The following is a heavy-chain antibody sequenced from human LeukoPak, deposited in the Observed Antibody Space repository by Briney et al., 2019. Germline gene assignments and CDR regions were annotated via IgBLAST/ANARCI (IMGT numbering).Heavy chain of an antibody. CDR2: ISGSGGST. Sequence: GGSLRLSCAASGFTFSSYAMSWVRQAPGKGLEWVSAISGSGGSTYYADSVKGRFTISRDNSKNTLYLQMNSLRAEDTAVYYCAKDPRRGYNNLAYNWSDPWGQGTLVTVSS. V-gene: IGHV3-23*01. D-gene: IGHD4-4*01. CDR1: GFTFSSYA. CDR3: AKDPRRGYNNLAYNWSDP. J-gene: IGHJ5*02.